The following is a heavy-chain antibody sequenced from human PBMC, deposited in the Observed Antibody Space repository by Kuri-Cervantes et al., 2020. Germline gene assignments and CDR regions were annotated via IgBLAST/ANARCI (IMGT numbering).Heavy chain of an antibody. D-gene: IGHD3-22*01. CDR3: ARGSHSSGYYAYFDY. Sequence: GESLKISCAASGFTFSSYAMHWVRQAPGKGLEWVAVISYDGSNKYYADSVKGRFTISRDNSKNTLYLQMNSLRAEDTAVYYCARGSHSSGYYAYFDYWGQGTLVTDSS. CDR2: ISYDGSNK. J-gene: IGHJ4*02. CDR1: GFTFSSYA. V-gene: IGHV3-30-3*01.